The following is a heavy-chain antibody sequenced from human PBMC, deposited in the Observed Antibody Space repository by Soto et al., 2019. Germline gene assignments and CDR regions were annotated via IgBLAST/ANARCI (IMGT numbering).Heavy chain of an antibody. D-gene: IGHD3-22*01. V-gene: IGHV1-69*06. J-gene: IGHJ5*02. Sequence: SVKVSCKASGGTFGSDAITWVRQAPGQGLEWVGRILPIFGTTNYAQNLQGRVTISADKSTLTSYMELHSLTSDDTTLYYCARDRTDSGYYTNWLDPWGQGTQVTVSS. CDR3: ARDRTDSGYYTNWLDP. CDR1: GGTFGSDA. CDR2: ILPIFGTT.